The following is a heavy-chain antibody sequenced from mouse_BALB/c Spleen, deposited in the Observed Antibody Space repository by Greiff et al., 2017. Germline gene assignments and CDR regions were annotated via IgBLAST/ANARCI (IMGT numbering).Heavy chain of an antibody. J-gene: IGHJ4*01. D-gene: IGHD1-2*01. CDR2: INPSNGGT. CDR3: TRRWFGYGLYYYAMDY. Sequence: QVQLQQSGAELVKPGASVKLSCKASGYTFTSYYMYWVKQRPGQGLEWIGEINPSNGGTNFNEKFKSKATLTVDKSSSTAYMQLSSLTSEDSAVYYCTRRWFGYGLYYYAMDYWGQGTSVTVSS. CDR1: GYTFTSYY. V-gene: IGHV1S81*02.